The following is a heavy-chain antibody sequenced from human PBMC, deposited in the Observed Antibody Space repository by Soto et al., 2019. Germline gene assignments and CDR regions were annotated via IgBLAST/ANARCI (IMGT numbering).Heavy chain of an antibody. Sequence: EVQLLESGGGLVQPGGSLRRSCAASGFTFSSYAMSWVRQAPGKGLEWVSAISGRGGSTYYADSVKGRFTISRDNCKYTPYLQMNSPRADDTALYYCENGGGSLGYWDQGTLVTVSS. V-gene: IGHV3-23*01. CDR2: ISGRGGST. J-gene: IGHJ4*02. CDR1: GFTFSSYA. D-gene: IGHD3-16*01. CDR3: ENGGGSLGY.